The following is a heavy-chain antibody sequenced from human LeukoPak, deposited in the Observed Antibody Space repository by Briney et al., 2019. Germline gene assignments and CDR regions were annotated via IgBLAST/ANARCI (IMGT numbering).Heavy chain of an antibody. V-gene: IGHV1-24*01. Sequence: ASVKVSCKASGGTFSSYAISWVRQAPGKGLEWMGGFDPEDGETIYAQKFQGRVTMTEDTSTDTAYMELSSLRSEDTAVYYCATGVFLGAPWYFDLWGRGTLVTVSS. J-gene: IGHJ2*01. CDR2: FDPEDGET. D-gene: IGHD1-26*01. CDR3: ATGVFLGAPWYFDL. CDR1: GGTFSSYA.